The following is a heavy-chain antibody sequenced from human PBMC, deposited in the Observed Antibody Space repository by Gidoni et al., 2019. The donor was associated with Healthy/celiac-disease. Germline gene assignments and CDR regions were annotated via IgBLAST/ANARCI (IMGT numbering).Heavy chain of an antibody. CDR1: GYTFTGYY. CDR3: ARGRIAAAGTNAFDI. J-gene: IGHJ3*02. V-gene: IGHV1-2*02. Sequence: QVQLVQSGAEVKKPGAAVKVSCKASGYTFTGYYMHWVRQAPGQGLEWMGWINPNSGGTNYAQKFQGRVTMTRDTSISTAYMELSRLRSDDTAVYYCARGRIAAAGTNAFDIWGQGTMVTVSS. D-gene: IGHD6-13*01. CDR2: INPNSGGT.